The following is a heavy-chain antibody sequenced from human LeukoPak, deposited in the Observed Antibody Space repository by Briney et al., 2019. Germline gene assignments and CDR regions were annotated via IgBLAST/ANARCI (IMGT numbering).Heavy chain of an antibody. V-gene: IGHV4-31*03. CDR2: IYYSGST. J-gene: IGHJ4*02. CDR1: GGSISSGGYY. D-gene: IGHD4-11*01. Sequence: SQTLSLTRTVSGGSISSGGYYWSWIRQHPGKGLEWIGYIYYSGSTYYNPSLKSRVTISVDTSKNQFSLKLSSVTAADTAVYYCARTTVTRRIDYWGQGTLVTVSS. CDR3: ARTTVTRRIDY.